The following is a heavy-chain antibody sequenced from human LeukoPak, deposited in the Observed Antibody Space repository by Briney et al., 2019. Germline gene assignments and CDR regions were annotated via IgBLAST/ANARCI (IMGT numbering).Heavy chain of an antibody. V-gene: IGHV3-53*01. D-gene: IGHD6-19*01. Sequence: GGSLRLSCAASGFTVSSNYMSWVRQAPGKGLEWVSVIYSGGSTYYADSVKGRFTISRDNSKNTLYLQMNSLKTEDTAVYYCTRYSSGADFDYWGQGTLVTVSS. CDR1: GFTVSSNY. CDR2: IYSGGST. CDR3: TRYSSGADFDY. J-gene: IGHJ4*02.